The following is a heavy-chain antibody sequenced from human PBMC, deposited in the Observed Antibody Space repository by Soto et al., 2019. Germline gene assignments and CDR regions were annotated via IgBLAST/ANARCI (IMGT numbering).Heavy chain of an antibody. CDR1: GFTFSNYW. D-gene: IGHD6-13*01. CDR3: ARGGLQHALDV. Sequence: GGSLRLSCAASGFTFSNYWMYWVRQATGKGLVWVSRVNIDETDTTHAESVKGRFTISSDNAEKTMYLQMNSLRAEDTAVYYCARGGLQHALDVWGQGSKVNVSS. V-gene: IGHV3-74*03. J-gene: IGHJ6*02. CDR2: VNIDETDT.